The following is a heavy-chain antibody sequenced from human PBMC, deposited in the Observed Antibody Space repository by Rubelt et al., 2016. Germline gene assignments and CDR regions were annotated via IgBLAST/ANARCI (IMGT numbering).Heavy chain of an antibody. D-gene: IGHD3-22*01. J-gene: IGHJ4*02. Sequence: QVQLVQSGAEVKKPGASVKVSCKASGYTFTSYGISWVRQAPGQGLEWMGWISAYNGNTNYAQKIQGRVTMTTDTSTSTAYMGLRSLRSDDTAVYYCASDADYYDSSGYYPFWGQGTLVTVSS. CDR2: ISAYNGNT. CDR1: GYTFTSYG. CDR3: ASDADYYDSSGYYPF. V-gene: IGHV1-18*01.